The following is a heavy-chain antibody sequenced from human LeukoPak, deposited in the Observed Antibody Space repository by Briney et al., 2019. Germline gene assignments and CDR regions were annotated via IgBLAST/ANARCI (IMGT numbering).Heavy chain of an antibody. CDR2: INPNSGGT. CDR1: GYTFTDYY. CDR3: ARGGQWLRENWFDP. Sequence: ASVNVSCTASGYTFTDYYMHWVRQAPGQGLEWMGWINPNSGGTNYAQKFQGWVTMTRDTSISTAYMELSRLRSDDTAVYYCARGGQWLRENWFDPWGQGTLVTVSS. V-gene: IGHV1-2*04. D-gene: IGHD3-22*01. J-gene: IGHJ5*02.